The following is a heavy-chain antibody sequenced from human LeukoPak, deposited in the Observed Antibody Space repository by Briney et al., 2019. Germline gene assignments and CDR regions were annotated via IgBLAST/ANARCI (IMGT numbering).Heavy chain of an antibody. Sequence: PGGSLRLSCAASGFTFSSYNMNWVRQAPGKGLEWVSSISSRSSSIYYADSVKGRFTISRDNAKNSLYLQMNSLRAEDTAVYYCARGHSEGYFDWFDPWGQGTLVTVSS. CDR3: ARGHSEGYFDWFDP. J-gene: IGHJ5*02. CDR2: ISSRSSSI. V-gene: IGHV3-21*01. CDR1: GFTFSSYN. D-gene: IGHD6-13*01.